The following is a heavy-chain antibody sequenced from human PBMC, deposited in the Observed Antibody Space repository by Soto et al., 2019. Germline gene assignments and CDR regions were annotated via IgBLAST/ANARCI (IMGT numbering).Heavy chain of an antibody. J-gene: IGHJ6*02. CDR3: EKALSCSGGSCYGSYYYYGMDV. CDR2: ISGSGGST. CDR1: GFTFSSYA. V-gene: IGHV3-23*01. Sequence: EVQLLESGGGLVQPGGSLRLSCAASGFTFSSYAMSWVRQAPGKGLEWVSAISGSGGSTYYADSVKGRFTISRDNSKNTLYLQLNSLRAEDTAVYSCEKALSCSGGSCYGSYYYYGMDVWGQGTTVTVSS. D-gene: IGHD2-15*01.